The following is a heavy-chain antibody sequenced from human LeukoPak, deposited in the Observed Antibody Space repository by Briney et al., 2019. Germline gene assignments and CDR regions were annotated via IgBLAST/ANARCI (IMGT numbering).Heavy chain of an antibody. CDR1: GFIFSQYS. CDR2: IRSSSET. Sequence: GGSLRLSCAASGFIFSQYSMNWVRQAPGKGLEWVSHIRSSSETFYADSVKGRFTISRDNSKNTLYLQMNSLRAEDTAVYYCASTGYSSSWYFDYYGMDVWGQGTTVTVSS. J-gene: IGHJ6*02. V-gene: IGHV3-48*01. D-gene: IGHD6-13*01. CDR3: ASTGYSSSWYFDYYGMDV.